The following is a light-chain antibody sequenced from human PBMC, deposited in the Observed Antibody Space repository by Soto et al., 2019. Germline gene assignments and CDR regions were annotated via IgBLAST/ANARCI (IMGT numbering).Light chain of an antibody. CDR2: DVS. CDR3: SSYTGGSTYD. V-gene: IGLV2-14*01. CDR1: SSDIGGYKY. J-gene: IGLJ1*01. Sequence: QSALTQPASVSGSPGQSITITCTGNSSDIGGYKYVSWYQQPPGKAPKLMIYDVSNRPSGVSNRFSGSKSGNTATLSISGVQGEDEAEYYCSSYTGGSTYDFGTGTKVTVL.